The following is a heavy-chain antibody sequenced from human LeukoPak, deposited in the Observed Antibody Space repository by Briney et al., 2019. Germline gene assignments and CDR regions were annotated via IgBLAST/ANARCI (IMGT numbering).Heavy chain of an antibody. D-gene: IGHD3-22*01. CDR3: ARQDYYDSSGYPN. J-gene: IGHJ4*02. CDR2: IYYSGST. Sequence: SGTLSLTCTVSGGSISSYYWSWIRQPPGKGLEWIGYIYYSGSTNYNPSLKSRVTISVDTSKNQFSLKLSSVTAADTAVYYCARQDYYDSSGYPNWGQGTLVTVSS. CDR1: GGSISSYY. V-gene: IGHV4-59*08.